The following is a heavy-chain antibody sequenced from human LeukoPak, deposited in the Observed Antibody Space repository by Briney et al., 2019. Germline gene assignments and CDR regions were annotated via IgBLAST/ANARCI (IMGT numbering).Heavy chain of an antibody. CDR2: ISGSGGST. J-gene: IGHJ6*02. V-gene: IGHV3-23*01. CDR1: GFTFSSYA. D-gene: IGHD2-21*01. CDR3: AKGRCGGDCYYYGMDV. Sequence: GGSLRLSCAASGFTFSSYAMSWVRQAPGKGLEWVSAISGSGGSTYYADSVKGRFTISRDNSKNTLYLQTNSLRAEDTAVYYCAKGRCGGDCYYYGMDVWGQGTTVTVSS.